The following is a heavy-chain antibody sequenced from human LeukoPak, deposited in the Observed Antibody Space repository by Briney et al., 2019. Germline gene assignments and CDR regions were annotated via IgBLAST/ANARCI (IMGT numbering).Heavy chain of an antibody. CDR1: GGSISSGGYS. J-gene: IGHJ6*03. V-gene: IGHV4-30-4*07. CDR3: ARVVGDGYNYVYHYMDV. Sequence: SETLSLTCAVSGGSISSGGYSWSWIRQPPGKGLEWIGYIYYSGSTYYNPSLKSRVTISVDTSKNQFSLKLSSVTAADTAVYYCARVVGDGYNYVYHYMDVWGKGTTVTVSS. CDR2: IYYSGST. D-gene: IGHD5-24*01.